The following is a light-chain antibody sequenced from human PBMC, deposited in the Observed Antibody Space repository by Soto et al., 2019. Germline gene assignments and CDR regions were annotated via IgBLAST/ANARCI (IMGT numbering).Light chain of an antibody. Sequence: QSALTQPASVSGSPGQSITISCTGTSSDVGGYNYISWFQQHPGKAPKLMIYGVSNRPSGVSNRFSGSKSGNTASLTISGLQAEDEADYYCSSYTSSSTLAFGGGTKLTVL. J-gene: IGLJ3*02. V-gene: IGLV2-14*01. CDR2: GVS. CDR3: SSYTSSSTLA. CDR1: SSDVGGYNY.